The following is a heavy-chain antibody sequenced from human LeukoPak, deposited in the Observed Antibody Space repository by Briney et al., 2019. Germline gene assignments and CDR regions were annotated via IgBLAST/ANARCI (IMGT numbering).Heavy chain of an antibody. J-gene: IGHJ6*03. Sequence: GGSLRLSCGTAGFTFSNYWMSWVRQASGKGLEWVAVISYDGSQKYHADSLKGRFTISRDNSMDTLYLQMNSLRGEDTALYYCAKRAGRQPPRSYHYYMDVWGKGTTVTVSS. CDR2: ISYDGSQK. D-gene: IGHD3-10*01. CDR3: AKRAGRQPPRSYHYYMDV. CDR1: GFTFSNYW. V-gene: IGHV3-30*18.